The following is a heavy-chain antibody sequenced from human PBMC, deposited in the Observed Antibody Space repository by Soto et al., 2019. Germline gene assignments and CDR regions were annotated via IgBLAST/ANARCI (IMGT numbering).Heavy chain of an antibody. CDR1: GASVSSNY. Sequence: PSETLSLTCTVSGASVSSNYWSWIRQPPGRGLEWIGYLYYIGSTDYNPSLKSRVNISIDTSKNQVSLTLTSVTAADTAVYYCARDPEGYCNGPQCYTERGAFDVWGQGTMVT. CDR2: LYYIGST. V-gene: IGHV4-59*02. CDR3: ARDPEGYCNGPQCYTERGAFDV. J-gene: IGHJ3*01. D-gene: IGHD2-15*01.